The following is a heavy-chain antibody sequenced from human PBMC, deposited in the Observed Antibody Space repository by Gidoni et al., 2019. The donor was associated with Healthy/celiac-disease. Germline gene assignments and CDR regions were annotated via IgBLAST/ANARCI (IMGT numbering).Heavy chain of an antibody. Sequence: QVQLVQSGAEVKKPGASVKVSCKASGYTFTSYYMHWVRQAPGQGLEWMGIINPRCGSTSYAQKFQGRVTMTRDTSTSTVYMELSSLRSEDTAVYYCARVDYWGDSSDYWGQGTLVTVSS. CDR1: GYTFTSYY. CDR2: INPRCGST. CDR3: ARVDYWGDSSDY. J-gene: IGHJ4*02. V-gene: IGHV1-46*01. D-gene: IGHD3-22*01.